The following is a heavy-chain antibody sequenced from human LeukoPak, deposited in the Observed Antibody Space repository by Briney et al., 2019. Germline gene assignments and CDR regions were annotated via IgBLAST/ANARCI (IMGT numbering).Heavy chain of an antibody. D-gene: IGHD5-18*01. CDR3: ARGPHDTAYYFDQ. CDR2: IDPNSGGT. Sequence: SVKVSCKASGFSLTGYFMHWVRQAPGQRPEWMGRIDPNSGGTNYALKFQGRVTMTRDTPITTAYMDLSRLRSDGTAVYYCARGPHDTAYYFDQWGQGTLVTVSS. J-gene: IGHJ4*02. CDR1: GFSLTGYF. V-gene: IGHV1-2*06.